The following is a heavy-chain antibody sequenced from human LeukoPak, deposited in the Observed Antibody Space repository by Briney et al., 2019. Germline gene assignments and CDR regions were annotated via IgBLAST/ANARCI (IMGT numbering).Heavy chain of an antibody. CDR2: ISSSSSYI. Sequence: GGSLRLSCAASGFTFSSYWMSWVRQAPGKGLEWVSSISSSSSYIYYADSVKGRFTISRDNAKNSLYLQMNSLRAEDTAVYYCASSTVTIYYYYYMDVWGKGTTVTISS. J-gene: IGHJ6*03. CDR1: GFTFSSYW. D-gene: IGHD4-17*01. CDR3: ASSTVTIYYYYYMDV. V-gene: IGHV3-21*01.